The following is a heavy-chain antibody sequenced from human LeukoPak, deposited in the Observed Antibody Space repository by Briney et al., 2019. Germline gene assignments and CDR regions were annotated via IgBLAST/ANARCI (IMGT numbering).Heavy chain of an antibody. Sequence: ASVKVSCKASGYTFTSYGISWVRQAPGQGPEWMGWISAYNGNTDYAQKLQGRVTMTTDTSTSTAYMELRSLRSDDTAVYYCSIAIDYGSGSRKNNWFDPWGQGTLVTVSS. CDR2: ISAYNGNT. D-gene: IGHD3-10*01. V-gene: IGHV1-18*01. CDR1: GYTFTSYG. CDR3: SIAIDYGSGSRKNNWFDP. J-gene: IGHJ5*02.